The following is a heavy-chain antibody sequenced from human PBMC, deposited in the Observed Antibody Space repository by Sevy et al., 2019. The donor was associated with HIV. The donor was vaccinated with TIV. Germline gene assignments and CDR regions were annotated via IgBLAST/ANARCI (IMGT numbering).Heavy chain of an antibody. CDR1: GFSLSTSGVG. CDR2: MYWDDNK. Sequence: SGPTLVNPTQTLTLTCTFSGFSLSTSGVGVGWIRQPPGKALEWLALMYWDDNKRYSPSLRSRLTITKDTSKNQVVLTMTNMDPVDTATYYCAHSLYGDYIGGYFDYWGQGTLVTVSS. D-gene: IGHD4-17*01. J-gene: IGHJ4*02. CDR3: AHSLYGDYIGGYFDY. V-gene: IGHV2-5*02.